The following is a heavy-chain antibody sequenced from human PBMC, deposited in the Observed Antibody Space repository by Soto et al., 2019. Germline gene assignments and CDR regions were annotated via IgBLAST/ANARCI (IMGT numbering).Heavy chain of an antibody. Sequence: GGSLRLSCAASGFTFSSYWMSWVRQAPGKGLEWVANIKQDGSEKYYVDSVKGRFTISRDNAKNSLYLQMNSLRAEDTAVYYCARDDRIAGAYYYGMDVWGQGTTVTVSS. V-gene: IGHV3-7*01. CDR3: ARDDRIAGAYYYGMDV. D-gene: IGHD6-19*01. CDR1: GFTFSSYW. CDR2: IKQDGSEK. J-gene: IGHJ6*02.